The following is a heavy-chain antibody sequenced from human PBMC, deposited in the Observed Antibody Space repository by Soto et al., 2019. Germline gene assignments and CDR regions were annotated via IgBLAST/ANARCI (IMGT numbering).Heavy chain of an antibody. CDR2: IIPIFGTA. Sequence: ASVKVSCKASGGTFSSYAISWVRQAPGQGLEWMGGIIPIFGTANYAQKFQGRVTITADESTSTAYMELSSLRSEDTAVYYCASSVDTAIHFDYWGQGTLVTVSS. V-gene: IGHV1-69*13. CDR1: GGTFSSYA. J-gene: IGHJ4*02. CDR3: ASSVDTAIHFDY. D-gene: IGHD5-18*01.